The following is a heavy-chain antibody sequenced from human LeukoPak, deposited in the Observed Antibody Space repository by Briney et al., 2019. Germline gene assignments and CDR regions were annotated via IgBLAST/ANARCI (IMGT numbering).Heavy chain of an antibody. V-gene: IGHV1-69*01. D-gene: IGHD4-17*01. CDR2: IIPIFNTA. Sequence: WASVKLFCEASGGTFTNYAISWVRQAPGQGLEWVGGIIPIFNTANYAEKVKGRVTITADESTSTADMELSSLRSEDTAVYYCGRYSDPRHGYFDYWGEGTLVTVSS. CDR1: GGTFTNYA. CDR3: GRYSDPRHGYFDY. J-gene: IGHJ4*02.